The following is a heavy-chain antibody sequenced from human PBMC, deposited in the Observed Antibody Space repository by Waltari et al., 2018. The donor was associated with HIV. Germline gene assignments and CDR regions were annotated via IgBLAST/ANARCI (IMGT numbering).Heavy chain of an antibody. Sequence: EVQLVESGGGLVQPGRSLRLSCAASGFTFDDYAMHWVRQAPGKGLEWVSGISWNSGSIGYADSVKGRFTISRDNAKNSLYLQRNSLRAEDTALYYCAKVQGSSSLNYFDYWGQGTLVTVSS. CDR2: ISWNSGSI. V-gene: IGHV3-9*01. CDR3: AKVQGSSSLNYFDY. CDR1: GFTFDDYA. J-gene: IGHJ4*02. D-gene: IGHD6-6*01.